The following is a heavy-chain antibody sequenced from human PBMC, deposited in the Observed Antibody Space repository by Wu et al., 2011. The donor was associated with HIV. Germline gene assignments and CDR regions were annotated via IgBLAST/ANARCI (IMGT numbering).Heavy chain of an antibody. CDR2: ISAYNGDT. CDR3: ARDYGGNWEFDY. V-gene: IGHV1-18*01. CDR1: GYTFTNYA. J-gene: IGHJ4*02. Sequence: QLVQSGAEVKKPGASVKVSCKASGYTFTNYAIHWVRQAPGQGLEWMGWISAYNGDTNYAQKLQDRVTMTTDTSTSTAYMELRSLRSDDTAVYYCARDYGGNWEFDYWGQGTLVTVSS. D-gene: IGHD4-23*01.